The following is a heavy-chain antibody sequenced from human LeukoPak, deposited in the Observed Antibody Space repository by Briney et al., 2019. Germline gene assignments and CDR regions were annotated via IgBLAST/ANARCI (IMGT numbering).Heavy chain of an antibody. CDR3: ARGSFGVDY. J-gene: IGHJ4*02. CDR2: ISDSGGST. Sequence: PGGSLRLSCAASGFTFSSYAMSWVRQAPGKGLEWVSTISDSGGSTYYADSVKGRFTISRDSSKNTLFLQMNSLRAEDTAVYYCARGSFGVDYWGQGTLVTISS. CDR1: GFTFSSYA. V-gene: IGHV3-23*01. D-gene: IGHD3-10*01.